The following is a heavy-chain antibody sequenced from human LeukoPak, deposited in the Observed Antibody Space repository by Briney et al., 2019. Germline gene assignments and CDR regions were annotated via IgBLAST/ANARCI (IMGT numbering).Heavy chain of an antibody. Sequence: GGSLRLSCAASGFTFSSYAMHWVRQAPGKGLEWVAVISYDGSNKYYADSVKGRFTISRDNAKNSLYLQMNSLRAEDTAVYYCARLGDSSGYPFDYWGQGTLVTVSS. D-gene: IGHD3-22*01. CDR1: GFTFSSYA. V-gene: IGHV3-30-3*01. CDR2: ISYDGSNK. CDR3: ARLGDSSGYPFDY. J-gene: IGHJ4*02.